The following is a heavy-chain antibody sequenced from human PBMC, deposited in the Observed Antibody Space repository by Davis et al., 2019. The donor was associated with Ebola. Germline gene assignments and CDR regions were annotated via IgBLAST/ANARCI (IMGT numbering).Heavy chain of an antibody. CDR1: GFTFSSYG. CDR3: SGLGASSGWYLP. D-gene: IGHD6-19*01. CDR2: ISYDGSNK. Sequence: GESLKISCAASGFTFSSYGMHWVRQASGKGLEWVAVISYDGSNKYYADSVKGRFTISRDNSKNTLYLQMNSLRAEDTAVYYCSGLGASSGWYLPWGQGTLVTVSS. V-gene: IGHV3-30*03. J-gene: IGHJ5*02.